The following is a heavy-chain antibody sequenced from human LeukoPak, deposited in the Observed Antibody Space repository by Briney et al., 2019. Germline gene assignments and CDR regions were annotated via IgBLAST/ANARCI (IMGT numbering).Heavy chain of an antibody. Sequence: GESLKITCKGSGYSFTSYWIGWVRQMPGKGLEWMGIIYPGDSDTRYSPSFQGKVTISADKSISTAYLQWSSLKASDTAMYYCARHIRYSGSYYFDYWGQGTLVTVSS. CDR2: IYPGDSDT. D-gene: IGHD1-26*01. V-gene: IGHV5-51*01. CDR1: GYSFTSYW. J-gene: IGHJ4*02. CDR3: ARHIRYSGSYYFDY.